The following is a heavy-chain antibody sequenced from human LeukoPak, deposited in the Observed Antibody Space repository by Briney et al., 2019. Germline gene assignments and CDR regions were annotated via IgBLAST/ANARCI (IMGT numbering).Heavy chain of an antibody. J-gene: IGHJ4*02. CDR2: TYYSGST. Sequence: SETLSLTCTVSGGSISSGGYYWSWIRQHPGKGLEWIGYTYYSGSTYYNPSLKSRVTISVDTSKNQFSLKLSSVAAADTAVYYCARDVRLHYFDYWGQGTLVTVSS. D-gene: IGHD1-1*01. V-gene: IGHV4-31*03. CDR1: GGSISSGGYY. CDR3: ARDVRLHYFDY.